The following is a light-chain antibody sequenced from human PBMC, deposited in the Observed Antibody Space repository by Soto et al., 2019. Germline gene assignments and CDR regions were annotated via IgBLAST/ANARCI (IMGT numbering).Light chain of an antibody. CDR1: QSINSN. CDR3: QQSYSSPLT. V-gene: IGKV1-39*01. J-gene: IGKJ4*01. Sequence: DIQMTQSPSSLSASVGDRVTITCRASQSINSNLNWYQQKPGKAPKVLIYAASSLQSGVPSRFSGSGSGTDFTLTTSSLQPEDFATYLCQQSYSSPLTFGGGTKVEIK. CDR2: AAS.